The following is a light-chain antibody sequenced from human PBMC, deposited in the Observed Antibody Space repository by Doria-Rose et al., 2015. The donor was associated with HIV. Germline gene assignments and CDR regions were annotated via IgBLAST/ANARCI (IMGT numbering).Light chain of an antibody. Sequence: SYELMQPPSVSVSPGQTASITCSGHKLGDKYVCWYQQKPGQSPILVIYQDNKRPSGIPARFSGSNSGNTATLIISGTQAMDEADYYCLAWDSSTPYVFGTGTKFTVL. CDR2: QDN. V-gene: IGLV3-1*01. CDR3: LAWDSSTPYV. CDR1: KLGDKY. J-gene: IGLJ1*01.